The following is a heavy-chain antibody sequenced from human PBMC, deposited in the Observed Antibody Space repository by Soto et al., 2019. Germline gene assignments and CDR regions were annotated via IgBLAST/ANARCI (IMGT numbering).Heavy chain of an antibody. CDR3: ARAPDIAMATVFDY. Sequence: LSLTCTVSGGSISSYYWSWVRQPPGKGLEWIGYIYYSGSTYHNPSLKGRVTISVDTSKNQFSLRLSSVTAADTAMYYCARAPDIAMATVFDYWGQGTLVTVSS. J-gene: IGHJ4*02. D-gene: IGHD5-18*01. CDR1: GGSISSYY. V-gene: IGHV4-59*01. CDR2: IYYSGST.